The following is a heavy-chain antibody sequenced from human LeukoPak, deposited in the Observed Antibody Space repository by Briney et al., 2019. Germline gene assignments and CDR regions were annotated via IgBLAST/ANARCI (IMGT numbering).Heavy chain of an antibody. CDR3: AREAQAARYYYDSSGYDY. CDR2: ISAYNGNT. D-gene: IGHD3-22*01. V-gene: IGHV1-18*01. J-gene: IGHJ4*02. Sequence: GASVKVSCKASGYTFTSYGISWVRQAPGQGLEWMGWISAYNGNTDYAQKLQGRVTMTTDTSTSTAYMELRSLRSDDTAVYYCAREAQAARYYYDSSGYDYWGQGTLVTVSS. CDR1: GYTFTSYG.